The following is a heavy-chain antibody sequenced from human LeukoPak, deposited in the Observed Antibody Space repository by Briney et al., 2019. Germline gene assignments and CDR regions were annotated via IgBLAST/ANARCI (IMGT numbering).Heavy chain of an antibody. CDR2: VYYSGGT. J-gene: IGHJ4*02. CDR3: ARDPRGTSLFDY. V-gene: IGHV4-59*02. CDR1: GDSVRGVY. D-gene: IGHD1-7*01. Sequence: SEPLSLTCSVSGDSVRGVYWSGIRQSPGKGLEGSGYVYYSGGTNYNPSLKRRVTTSLDTTNSQSSLKLSSVTAANTAEYYCARDPRGTSLFDYWGQGTLVTVSS.